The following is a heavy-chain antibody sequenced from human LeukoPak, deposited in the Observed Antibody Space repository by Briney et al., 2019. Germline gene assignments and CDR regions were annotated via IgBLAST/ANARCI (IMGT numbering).Heavy chain of an antibody. CDR3: ARERGGIVATIDY. V-gene: IGHV4-61*02. D-gene: IGHD5-12*01. J-gene: IGHJ4*02. CDR2: IYTSGGT. CDR1: GGSISSGSYY. Sequence: SETLSLTCTVSGGSISSGSYYWSWIRQPAGKGLEWIGRIYTSGGTNYNPSLKSRVTISVDTSKNQFSLKLSSVTAADTAVYYCARERGGIVATIDYWGQGTLVTVSS.